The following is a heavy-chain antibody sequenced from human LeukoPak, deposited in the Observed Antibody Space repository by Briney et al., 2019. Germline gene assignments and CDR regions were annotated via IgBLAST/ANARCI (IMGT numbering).Heavy chain of an antibody. CDR2: IYYSGST. J-gene: IGHJ4*02. CDR1: GGSISSYY. Sequence: PSETLSLTCTVSGGSISSYYWSWIRQPPGKGLEWIGYIYYSGSTNYNPSLKSRVTISVDTSKKQFSLKLSSVTAADTAVYYCARGPRGYSYGYFDYWGQGTLVTVSS. CDR3: ARGPRGYSYGYFDY. D-gene: IGHD5-18*01. V-gene: IGHV4-59*01.